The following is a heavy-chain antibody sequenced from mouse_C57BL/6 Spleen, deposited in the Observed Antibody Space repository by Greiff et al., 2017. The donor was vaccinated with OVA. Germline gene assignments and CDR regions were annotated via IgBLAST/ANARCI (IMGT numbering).Heavy chain of an antibody. CDR2: IWRGGST. D-gene: IGHD1-1*01. V-gene: IGHV2-5*01. J-gene: IGHJ1*03. Sequence: QVQLQQSGPGLVQPSQSLSITCTVSGFSLTRYGVHWVRQSPGKGLEWLGVIWRGGSTDYNAAFMSRLSITKDNSNSQVFFKMNSLQADDTAIYYCAKNTNYGSSYWYFDVWGTGTTVTVSS. CDR3: AKNTNYGSSYWYFDV. CDR1: GFSLTRYG.